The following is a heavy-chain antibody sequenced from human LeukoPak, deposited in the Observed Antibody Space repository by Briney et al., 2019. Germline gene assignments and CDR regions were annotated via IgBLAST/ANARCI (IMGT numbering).Heavy chain of an antibody. J-gene: IGHJ3*02. CDR2: MNPNSGIT. V-gene: IGHV1-8*03. Sequence: ASVKVSCKASGYSFTNYDINWVRQATGQGLEWMGWMNPNSGITAYAQKFQGRVTITRNTSISTAYMELSSLRSDDTAVYYCARFLYKIFAFDIWGQGTMVTVSS. CDR3: ARFLYKIFAFDI. D-gene: IGHD1-1*01. CDR1: GYSFTNYD.